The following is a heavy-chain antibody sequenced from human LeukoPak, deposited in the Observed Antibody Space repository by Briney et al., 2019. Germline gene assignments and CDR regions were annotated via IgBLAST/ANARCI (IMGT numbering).Heavy chain of an antibody. CDR1: GGSFSGYY. Sequence: SETLSLTCAVYGGSFSGYYWSWIRQPPGKGLEWIGYIYYSGSTNYNPSLKSRVTISVDTSKNQFSLNLSSVTAADTAVYYCARQHTSGYSYFDYWGQGTLVTVSS. CDR3: ARQHTSGYSYFDY. D-gene: IGHD3-22*01. CDR2: IYYSGST. V-gene: IGHV4-59*08. J-gene: IGHJ4*02.